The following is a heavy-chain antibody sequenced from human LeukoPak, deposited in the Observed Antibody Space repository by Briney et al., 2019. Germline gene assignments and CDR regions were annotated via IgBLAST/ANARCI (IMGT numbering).Heavy chain of an antibody. CDR2: IYYSGST. V-gene: IGHV4-31*03. D-gene: IGHD3-22*01. Sequence: SETLSLTCTVSGGSISSGGYYWSWIRQHPGKGLEWIGYIYYSGSTYYNPSLKSRVTISVDTSKNQFSLKLSSVTAADTAVYYCARGTYYYDSSGYSVFDYWGQGTLVTVSS. J-gene: IGHJ4*02. CDR3: ARGTYYYDSSGYSVFDY. CDR1: GGSISSGGYY.